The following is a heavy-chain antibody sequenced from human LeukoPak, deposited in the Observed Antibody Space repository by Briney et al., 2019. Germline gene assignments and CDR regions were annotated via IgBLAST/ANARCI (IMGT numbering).Heavy chain of an antibody. V-gene: IGHV3-11*04. J-gene: IGHJ4*02. Sequence: GGSLRLSCAASGFTFSDNYMTWIRQAPGKGLEWVSYISNTGSTTYYADPVKGRFTISRDNAKNSLYLQMNSLRAEDTAVYYCGGAGKGYSFDNWGQGPLVTFSS. CDR3: GGAGKGYSFDN. CDR2: ISNTGSTT. CDR1: GFTFSDNY.